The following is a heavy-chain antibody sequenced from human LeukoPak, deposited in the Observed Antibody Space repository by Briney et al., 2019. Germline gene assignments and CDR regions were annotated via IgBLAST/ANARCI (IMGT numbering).Heavy chain of an antibody. CDR2: MNPNSGNT. CDR3: ARYPIVVVPAANDY. J-gene: IGHJ4*02. V-gene: IGHV1-8*03. D-gene: IGHD2-2*01. CDR1: GYTFTSYD. Sequence: ASVKVSCKASGYTFTSYDINWVRQATGQGLEWMGWMNPNSGNTGYAQKFQGRVTITRNTSISTAYMELSSLRSDDTAVYYCARYPIVVVPAANDYWGQGTLVTVSS.